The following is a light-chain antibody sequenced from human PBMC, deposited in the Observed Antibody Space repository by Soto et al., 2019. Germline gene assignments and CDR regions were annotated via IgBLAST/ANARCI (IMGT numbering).Light chain of an antibody. V-gene: IGKV1-5*03. J-gene: IGKJ1*01. CDR2: KAS. CDR3: QQYNSYRT. Sequence: DIQMTQSPSTLSASEGDRVTITCRASQSISSWLAWYQQKPGKAPKLLIYKASYLESGVPSRFSGSGSGTEFTLTISSLQPDDFATYYCQQYNSYRTFGQGTKVEIK. CDR1: QSISSW.